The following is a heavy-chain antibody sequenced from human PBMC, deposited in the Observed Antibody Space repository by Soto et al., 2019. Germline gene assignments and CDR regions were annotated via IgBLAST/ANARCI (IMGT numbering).Heavy chain of an antibody. CDR3: AGDPYYYGSAF. CDR1: GFRFSDHY. J-gene: IGHJ4*02. CDR2: ISSSGTTM. Sequence: QVQLVESGGGLVEPGGSLRLSCAASGFRFSDHYMTRIRQAPGKGLEWVSKISSSGTTMYYADSVKGRFTVSRDNAKNSLYLEMNSLRAEDTAVYYCAGDPYYYGSAFWGQGTLVTVSS. D-gene: IGHD3-10*01. V-gene: IGHV3-11*01.